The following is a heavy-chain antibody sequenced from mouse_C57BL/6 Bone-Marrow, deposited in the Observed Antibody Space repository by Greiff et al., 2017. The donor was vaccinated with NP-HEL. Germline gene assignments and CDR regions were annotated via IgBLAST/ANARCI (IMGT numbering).Heavy chain of an antibody. CDR3: TTLGITGTDY. Sequence: QLVESGAELVRPGASVKLSCTASGFNIKDDYMHWVKQRPEQGLEWIGWIDPENGDTEYASKFQGKATITADTSSNTAYLQLSSLTSEDTAVYYCTTLGITGTDYWGQGTTLTVSS. CDR1: GFNIKDDY. D-gene: IGHD4-1*01. J-gene: IGHJ2*01. V-gene: IGHV14-4*01. CDR2: IDPENGDT.